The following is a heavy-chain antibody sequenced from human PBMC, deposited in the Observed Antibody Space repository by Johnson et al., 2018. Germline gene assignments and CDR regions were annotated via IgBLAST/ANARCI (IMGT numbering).Heavy chain of an antibody. V-gene: IGHV5-51*03. CDR1: GYRFTSYW. Sequence: VQLVESGAQAKQPGESLKISCKGSGYRFTSYWIGWVRQMPGKGLKWMAITYPADSDTRYSPTFQGQGTISADKSTDTAYLQWSSLKASDTAIYYCVRLSMTTLHMDVWGKGTPVTVSS. J-gene: IGHJ6*03. D-gene: IGHD4-11*01. CDR2: TYPADSDT. CDR3: VRLSMTTLHMDV.